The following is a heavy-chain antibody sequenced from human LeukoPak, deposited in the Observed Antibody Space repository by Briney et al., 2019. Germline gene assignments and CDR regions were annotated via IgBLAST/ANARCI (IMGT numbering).Heavy chain of an antibody. Sequence: GGSLRLSXAASGFTFSSYSMNWVRQAPGKGLEWVSSISSSSSYIYYADSVKDRFTISRDNAKNSLYLQMNSLRAEDTAVYYCARESSSGWYKGDWFDPWGQGTLVTVSS. J-gene: IGHJ5*02. CDR2: ISSSSSYI. CDR1: GFTFSSYS. D-gene: IGHD6-19*01. CDR3: ARESSSGWYKGDWFDP. V-gene: IGHV3-21*01.